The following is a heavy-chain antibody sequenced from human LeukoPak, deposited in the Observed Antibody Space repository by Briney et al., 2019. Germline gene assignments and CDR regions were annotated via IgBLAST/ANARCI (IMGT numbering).Heavy chain of an antibody. CDR1: GFALNSYS. CDR3: ARVAVAGPTGWFDP. J-gene: IGHJ5*02. D-gene: IGHD6-19*01. CDR2: ISSTSAYI. V-gene: IGHV3-21*01. Sequence: AGGSLRLSCAASGFALNSYSLSWVRQAPGKGLEWVSSISSTSAYIHYADSVKGRFTIFRDNTDNVVYLQMNSLRAEDTAVYYCARVAVAGPTGWFDPWGQGTLVTVSS.